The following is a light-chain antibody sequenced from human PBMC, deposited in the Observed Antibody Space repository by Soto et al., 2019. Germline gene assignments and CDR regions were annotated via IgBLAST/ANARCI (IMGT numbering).Light chain of an antibody. CDR1: QSVTNNY. CDR3: HQYGSSPPYT. CDR2: GSS. J-gene: IGKJ2*01. V-gene: IGKV3-20*01. Sequence: EVVLTQSPGTLSLSPGERATLSCRASQSVTNNYLAWYLQRPGQAPRLLIFGSSDRATGIPDRFSGSGSGTDFTLTISRLEPEDFAVYYCHQYGSSPPYTFGQGTKLEIK.